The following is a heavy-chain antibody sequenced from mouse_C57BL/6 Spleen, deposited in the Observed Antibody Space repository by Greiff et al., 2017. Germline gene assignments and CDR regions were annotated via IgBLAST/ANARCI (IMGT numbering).Heavy chain of an antibody. CDR3: ARSSGDESNLDY. CDR1: GYSFTGYF. CDR2: INPYNGDT. V-gene: IGHV1-20*01. J-gene: IGHJ2*01. D-gene: IGHD2-5*01. Sequence: VQLKESGPELVKPGDSVKISCKASGYSFTGYFMNWVMQSHGRSLEWIGRINPYNGDTFYNQKFKGKATLTVDKSSSTAHMELRSLTSEDSAVYYCARSSGDESNLDYWGQGTTLTVS.